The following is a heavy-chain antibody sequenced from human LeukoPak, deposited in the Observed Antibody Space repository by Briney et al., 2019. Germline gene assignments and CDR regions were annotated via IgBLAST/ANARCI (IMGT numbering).Heavy chain of an antibody. V-gene: IGHV3-21*01. CDR3: ARDRSLSSSWLDAFDI. J-gene: IGHJ3*02. CDR1: GFTFSSYS. D-gene: IGHD6-13*01. Sequence: GGSLRLSCAASGFTFSSYSMNWVRQAPGKGLEWVSSISSSSSYIYYADSVKGRFTISRDNAKNSLHLQMNSLRAEDTAVYYCARDRSLSSSWLDAFDIWGQGTMVTVSS. CDR2: ISSSSSYI.